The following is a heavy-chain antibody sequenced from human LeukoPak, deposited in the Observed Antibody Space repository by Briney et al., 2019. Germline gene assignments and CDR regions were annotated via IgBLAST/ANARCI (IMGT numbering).Heavy chain of an antibody. CDR1: GGSISSSNW. Sequence: SGTLSLTCAVSGGSISSSNWWSWVRQPPGKGLEWIGEIYHSGSTNYNPSLKSRVTISVDKSKNQSSLKLSSVTAADTAVYYCARWGRITMIVVAQTDAFDIWGQGTMVTVPS. J-gene: IGHJ3*02. D-gene: IGHD3-22*01. CDR3: ARWGRITMIVVAQTDAFDI. V-gene: IGHV4-4*02. CDR2: IYHSGST.